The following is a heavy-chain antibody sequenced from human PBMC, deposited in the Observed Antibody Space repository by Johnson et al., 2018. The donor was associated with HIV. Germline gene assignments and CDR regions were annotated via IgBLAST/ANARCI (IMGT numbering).Heavy chain of an antibody. J-gene: IGHJ3*02. CDR2: VSYDGTNE. Sequence: QVQLVESGGGLVQPGGSLRLSCAASGFTFSSYAMHWVRQAPGKGLEWVAFVSYDGTNEFYADSVKGRFTISRDNAKNSLYLQMNSLRAEDTAVYYCARVAYYDSSGYLGVYAFDIWGQGTMVTVSS. CDR1: GFTFSSYA. CDR3: ARVAYYDSSGYLGVYAFDI. D-gene: IGHD3-22*01. V-gene: IGHV3-30*04.